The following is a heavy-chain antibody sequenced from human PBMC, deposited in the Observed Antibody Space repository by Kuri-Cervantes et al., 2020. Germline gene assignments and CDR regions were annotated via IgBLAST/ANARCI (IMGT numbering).Heavy chain of an antibody. CDR3: ARDYRQLWLHDYYYMDV. Sequence: GGSLRLSCAASGFTFSSYWMSWVRQAPGKGLEWVANIKQDGSEKYYVDSVKGRFTISRDNAKNSLYLQMNSLRAEDTAVHYCARDYRQLWLHDYYYMDVWGKGTTVTVSS. CDR2: IKQDGSEK. D-gene: IGHD5-18*01. J-gene: IGHJ6*03. V-gene: IGHV3-7*04. CDR1: GFTFSSYW.